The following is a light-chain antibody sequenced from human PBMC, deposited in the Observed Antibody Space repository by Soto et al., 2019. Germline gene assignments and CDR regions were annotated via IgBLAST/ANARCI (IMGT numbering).Light chain of an antibody. V-gene: IGLV2-14*01. CDR2: DVI. J-gene: IGLJ1*01. CDR1: SSDVGGYNY. Sequence: QSALTQPRSVSGSPGQSVTISCTGTSSDVGGYNYVSWYQQHPGKAPKLMIYDVINRPSGVSNRFSGSKSGNTASLTISGLQAEDEADYYCGSYRTNSPYVFGTGTKLTVL. CDR3: GSYRTNSPYV.